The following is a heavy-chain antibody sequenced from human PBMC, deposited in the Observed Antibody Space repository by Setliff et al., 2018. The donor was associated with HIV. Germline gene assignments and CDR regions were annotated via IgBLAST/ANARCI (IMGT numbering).Heavy chain of an antibody. V-gene: IGHV3-30*14. D-gene: IGHD1-26*01. CDR1: AFTFSNYN. Sequence: GGSLRLSCAASAFTFSNYNIHWVRQAPGKGLEWVAFISYDGNKKYYADSVKGRFTISRDNSKNTLYLQMNTLRAEDTAVYYCARGGLTVGAIHNRYIQQWGQGTLVTVSS. CDR2: ISYDGNKK. J-gene: IGHJ1*01. CDR3: ARGGLTVGAIHNRYIQQ.